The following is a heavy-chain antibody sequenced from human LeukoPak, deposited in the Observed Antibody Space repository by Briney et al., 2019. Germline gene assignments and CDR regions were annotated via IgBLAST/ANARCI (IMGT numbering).Heavy chain of an antibody. CDR1: GDSISGYY. J-gene: IGHJ6*02. CDR2: IHYSGRA. D-gene: IGHD3-16*01. CDR3: VRFGVNYDMDV. V-gene: IGHV4-59*01. Sequence: SETLSLTCSVSGDSISGYYWTWVRQPPGKGLEWIGQIHYSGRADYNPSLKSRITMSVDTSRNQISLKLSSVTAADTAIYYCVRFGVNYDMDVWGQGTTVTVFS.